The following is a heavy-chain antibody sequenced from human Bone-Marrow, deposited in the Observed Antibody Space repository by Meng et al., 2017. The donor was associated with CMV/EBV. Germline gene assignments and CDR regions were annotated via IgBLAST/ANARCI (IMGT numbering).Heavy chain of an antibody. CDR3: ARSPNYYDSSGYSSTQAFDY. D-gene: IGHD3-22*01. V-gene: IGHV4-34*01. CDR1: GGSFSGYY. Sequence: GSLRLFCAVYGGSFSGYYWSWIRQPPGKGLEWIGEINHSGSTNYNPSLKSRVTISVDTSKNQFSLKLSSVTAADTAVYYCARSPNYYDSSGYSSTQAFDYWGQGTLVTVSS. CDR2: INHSGST. J-gene: IGHJ4*02.